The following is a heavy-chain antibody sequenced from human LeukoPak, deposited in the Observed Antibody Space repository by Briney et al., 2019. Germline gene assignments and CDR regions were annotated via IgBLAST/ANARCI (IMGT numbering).Heavy chain of an antibody. Sequence: GGSLRLSCAASGFTFSGYSMNWVRQAPGKGLEWVSYISSRSNTIYYADSVKGRFTISRDNAKNTLYLQMNSLRVEDTAVYYCARGRPHGNDYWGQGTLVTVSS. D-gene: IGHD4-23*01. CDR1: GFTFSGYS. CDR3: ARGRPHGNDY. V-gene: IGHV3-48*04. CDR2: ISSRSNTI. J-gene: IGHJ4*02.